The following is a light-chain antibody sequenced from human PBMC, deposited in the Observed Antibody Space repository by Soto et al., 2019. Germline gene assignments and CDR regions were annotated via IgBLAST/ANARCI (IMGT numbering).Light chain of an antibody. V-gene: IGKV1-39*01. CDR1: QRISNY. Sequence: DIQMTQSPTSLSASVGDRVTITCRASQRISNYLNWYQQKPGEAPRLLIYAAFSLQSGVPSRFSGSESGTDFSLTISSLQPEDCATYYCQESYSTPYTFGPGTKVDSK. J-gene: IGKJ3*01. CDR3: QESYSTPYT. CDR2: AAF.